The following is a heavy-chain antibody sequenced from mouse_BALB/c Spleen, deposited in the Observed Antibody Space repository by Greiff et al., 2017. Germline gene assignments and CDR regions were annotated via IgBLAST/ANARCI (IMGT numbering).Heavy chain of an antibody. J-gene: IGHJ4*01. V-gene: IGHV5-6*03. D-gene: IGHD1-1*02. CDR2: ISSGGSYT. CDR1: GFAFSSYG. CDR3: AREHYGHPGY. Sequence: EVMLVESGGGLVKPGGSLKLSCAASGFAFSSYGMSWVRQTPDKRLEWVATISSGGSYTYYPDSVKGRFTISRDNAKNNLYLQMSSLKSEDTAMYYCAREHYGHPGYWGPGTSVTVSS.